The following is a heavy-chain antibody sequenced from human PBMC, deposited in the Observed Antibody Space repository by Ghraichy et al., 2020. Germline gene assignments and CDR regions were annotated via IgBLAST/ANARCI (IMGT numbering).Heavy chain of an antibody. J-gene: IGHJ4*02. CDR1: GFTFSDHS. CDR3: AREFNGYGGNSPFDH. V-gene: IGHV3-11*01. CDR2: VSSSGRTK. D-gene: IGHD4-23*01. Sequence: GGSLRLSCAASGFTFSDHSMDWIRQAPGKGLEWVSHVSSSGRTKNYADSVKGRFTISRDDATASLYLQMNSLRVEDTAIYYCAREFNGYGGNSPFDHWGQGTLVTVSS.